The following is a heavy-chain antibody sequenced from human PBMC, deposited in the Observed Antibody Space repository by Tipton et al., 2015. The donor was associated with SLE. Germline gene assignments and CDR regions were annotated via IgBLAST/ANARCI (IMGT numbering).Heavy chain of an antibody. CDR1: GYTFTGYY. CDR2: INPSGGST. Sequence: QLVQSGAEVKKPGASVKVSCKASGYTFTGYYMHWVRQAPGQGLEWMGIINPSGGSTNYAQKFQGRVTMARDTSTSTVYMELSSLRSEDTAVYYCARTTGPGYYYYGMDVWGQGTTVTVSS. CDR3: ARTTGPGYYYYGMDV. D-gene: IGHD4-17*01. V-gene: IGHV1-46*01. J-gene: IGHJ6*02.